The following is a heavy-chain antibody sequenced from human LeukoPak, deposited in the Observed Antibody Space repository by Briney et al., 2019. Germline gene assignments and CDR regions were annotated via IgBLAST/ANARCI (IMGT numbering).Heavy chain of an antibody. CDR2: ISYDGSNK. CDR3: ARDPAKFWSGHDY. CDR1: GFIFSSYG. Sequence: PGGSLRLSCTAAGFIFSSYGMHWVRQPPGKVLEWVAVISYDGSNKYYADSVKGRFTISRDNSKNTLYVQMNSLRAEDTAVYYCARDPAKFWSGHDYWGQGTLVTVSA. V-gene: IGHV3-30*03. D-gene: IGHD3-3*01. J-gene: IGHJ4*02.